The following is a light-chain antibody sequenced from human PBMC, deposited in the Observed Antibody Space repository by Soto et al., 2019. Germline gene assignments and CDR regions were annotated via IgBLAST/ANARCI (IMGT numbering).Light chain of an antibody. J-gene: IGLJ3*02. CDR3: CSLTNGATWV. V-gene: IGLV2-23*01. Sequence: QYALTQPASVSGSPGQSITISCTGTNSDVGSHNFVSWDQQYPGKAPKLLIYEASKRPSGLSNCCSGSKSGNTASLTISGLQAEDEADYYCCSLTNGATWVFGGGTKVTVL. CDR1: NSDVGSHNF. CDR2: EAS.